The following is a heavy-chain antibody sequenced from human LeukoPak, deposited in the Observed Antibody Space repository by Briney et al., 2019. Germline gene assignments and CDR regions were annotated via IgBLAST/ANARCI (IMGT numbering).Heavy chain of an antibody. Sequence: ASVKVSCKASGGTFSNYAISWVRQAPGQGLEWMGGIIPIFGIANYAQKFQGRVTITADESTSTAYMELSSLRSEDSAVYYCARVAPTSSSWYVFDYWGQGTLVTVSS. CDR2: IIPIFGIA. CDR1: GGTFSNYA. D-gene: IGHD6-13*01. J-gene: IGHJ4*02. V-gene: IGHV1-69*13. CDR3: ARVAPTSSSWYVFDY.